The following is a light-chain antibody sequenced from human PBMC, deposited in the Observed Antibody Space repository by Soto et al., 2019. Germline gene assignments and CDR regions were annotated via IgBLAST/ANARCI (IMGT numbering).Light chain of an antibody. CDR2: DVN. Sequence: QSVLTQPASVSGSPGQSITISCTGTSSDVGGYDYVSWYQQHPGKAPKLMIYDVNNRPSGVSNRFSGSKSGNTASLTISGLQAEDEADYYCSSYTSSIYVIFGGGTKLTVL. CDR1: SSDVGGYDY. V-gene: IGLV2-14*01. CDR3: SSYTSSIYVI. J-gene: IGLJ2*01.